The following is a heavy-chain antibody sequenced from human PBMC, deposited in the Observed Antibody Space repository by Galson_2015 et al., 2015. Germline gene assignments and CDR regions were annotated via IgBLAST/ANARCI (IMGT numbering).Heavy chain of an antibody. J-gene: IGHJ4*02. D-gene: IGHD3-16*02. CDR1: GFTFSSYS. CDR2: ISSSSSYI. Sequence: SLRLSCAASGFTFSSYSMNWVRQAPGKGLEWVSSISSSSSYIYYADSVKGRFTISRDNAKNSLYLQMNSLRAEDTAVYYCAKGSYRRIAPYYFDYWGQGTLVTVSS. V-gene: IGHV3-21*01. CDR3: AKGSYRRIAPYYFDY.